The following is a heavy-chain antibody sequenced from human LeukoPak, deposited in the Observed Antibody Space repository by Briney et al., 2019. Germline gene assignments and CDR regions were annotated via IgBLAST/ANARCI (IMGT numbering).Heavy chain of an antibody. CDR3: AKAGNWAALDY. D-gene: IGHD6-6*01. V-gene: IGHV3-30*04. CDR2: MSYDGGNK. Sequence: GGSLRLSCAASGFTFSSSAFHWVRQAPGKGLEWVAVMSYDGGNKYYADSVKGRFTISRDNSKNTLYLQMNSLRAEDTALYYCAKAGNWAALDYWGQGTLVTVSS. J-gene: IGHJ4*02. CDR1: GFTFSSSA.